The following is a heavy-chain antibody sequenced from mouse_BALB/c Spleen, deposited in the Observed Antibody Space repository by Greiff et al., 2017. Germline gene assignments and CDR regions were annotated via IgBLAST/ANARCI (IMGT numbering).Heavy chain of an antibody. D-gene: IGHD2-1*01. CDR1: GYTFTSYW. CDR2: INPSTGYT. CDR3: ARCPYGNPFAY. V-gene: IGHV1-7*01. J-gene: IGHJ3*01. Sequence: VQLQQSGAELAKPGASVKMSCKASGYTFTSYWMHWVKQRPGQGLEWIGYINPSTGYTEYNQKFKDKATLTADKSSSTAYMQLSSLTSEDSAVYYCARCPYGNPFAYWGQGTLVTVSA.